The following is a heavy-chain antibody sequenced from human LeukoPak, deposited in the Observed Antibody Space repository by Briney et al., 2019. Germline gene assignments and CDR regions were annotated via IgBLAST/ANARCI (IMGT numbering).Heavy chain of an antibody. V-gene: IGHV3-48*01. CDR3: ARDRLGRITGTTSPQGY. CDR1: GFTFSSYS. CDR2: ISSSSTI. D-gene: IGHD1-7*01. Sequence: PGGSLRLSCAASGFTFSSYSMSWVRQAPGKGLEWVSYISSSSTIYYADSVKGRFTISRDNAKNSLYLQMNSLRAEDTAVYYCARDRLGRITGTTSPQGYWGQGTLVTVSS. J-gene: IGHJ4*02.